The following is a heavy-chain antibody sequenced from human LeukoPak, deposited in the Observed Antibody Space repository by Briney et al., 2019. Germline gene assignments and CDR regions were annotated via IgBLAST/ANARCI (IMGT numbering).Heavy chain of an antibody. J-gene: IGHJ6*02. CDR3: ARAHSIASYYYGVDV. CDR1: GGPISSSSYH. D-gene: IGHD2/OR15-2a*01. CDR2: IYYSGST. V-gene: IGHV4-39*07. Sequence: SETLSLTCTVSGGPISSSSYHWGWIRQPPGKGLEWIGSIYYSGSTYYNPSLKSRVTISVDTSKNQFSLKLSSVTAADTAVYYCARAHSIASYYYGVDVWGQGTTVTVSS.